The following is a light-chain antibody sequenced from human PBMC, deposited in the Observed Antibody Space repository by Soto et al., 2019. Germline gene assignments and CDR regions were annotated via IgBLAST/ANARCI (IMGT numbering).Light chain of an antibody. CDR2: DAS. CDR3: QQRSDWPLLT. J-gene: IGKJ4*01. V-gene: IGKV3-11*01. CDR1: QNIGNY. Sequence: EIVLTQSPATLSLSPGERAALSCRASQNIGNYLAWYQQEPGQAPRLLIYDASDRATGIPARFSGSGSGTDFTLTISSLEPEDFAVYYCQQRSDWPLLTFGGGTKVEIK.